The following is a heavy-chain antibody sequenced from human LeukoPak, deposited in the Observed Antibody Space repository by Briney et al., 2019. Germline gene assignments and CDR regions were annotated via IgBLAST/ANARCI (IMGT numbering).Heavy chain of an antibody. J-gene: IGHJ4*02. CDR2: ISYDGSNK. Sequence: GRSLRVSCAASGFTFSSYTMHWVRQAPGKGLEWVAIISYDGSNKYYADSVKGRFTISRDNSKNTLYLQMNSLRAEDTAVYYCAKHYYDSSGYFYYFDYWGQGTLVTVSS. CDR3: AKHYYDSSGYFYYFDY. CDR1: GFTFSSYT. V-gene: IGHV3-30-3*02. D-gene: IGHD3-22*01.